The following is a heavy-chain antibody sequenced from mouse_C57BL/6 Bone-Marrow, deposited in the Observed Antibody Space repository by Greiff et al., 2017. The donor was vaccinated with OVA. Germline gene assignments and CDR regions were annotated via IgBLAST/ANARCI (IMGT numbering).Heavy chain of an antibody. V-gene: IGHV2-2*01. CDR3: ARNEETNYDHYWYFDV. Sequence: QVQLKESGPGLVQPSQSLSITCTVSGFSLTSYGVHWVRQSPGKGLEWLGVIWSGGSTDYNAAFISRLSISKDNSKSQVFFKMNSLQADDTAIYYCARNEETNYDHYWYFDVWGTGTTVTVSS. CDR2: IWSGGST. J-gene: IGHJ1*03. CDR1: GFSLTSYG. D-gene: IGHD2-4*01.